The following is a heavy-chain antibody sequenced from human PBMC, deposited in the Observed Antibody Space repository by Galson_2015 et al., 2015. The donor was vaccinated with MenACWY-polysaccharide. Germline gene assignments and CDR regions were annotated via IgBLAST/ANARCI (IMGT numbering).Heavy chain of an antibody. V-gene: IGHV3-23*01. D-gene: IGHD2-15*01. J-gene: IGHJ4*02. CDR3: AKCSGISCYSGFAFDH. Sequence: SLRLSCAASGFTFSSYAMAWVRLAPGKGLEWVSGIHGSDGSTYYADSVRGRFTISRDNSKNMVDLQMNSLGAEDTAIYYCAKCSGISCYSGFAFDHWGQGTLVTVSS. CDR2: IHGSDGST. CDR1: GFTFSSYA.